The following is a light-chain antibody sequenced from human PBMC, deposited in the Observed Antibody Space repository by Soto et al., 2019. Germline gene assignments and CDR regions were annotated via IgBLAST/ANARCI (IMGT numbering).Light chain of an antibody. J-gene: IGLJ1*01. V-gene: IGLV1-47*01. CDR1: SSNIGSNY. Sequence: QSVLTQPPSASATPGQRVTISCSGSSSNIGSNYVYWYQQLPGTAPKLLIYRNNQRPSGVPDRFSGSKSGTSASLAISGLRSEDEADYYCAAWDDSLSGQVFGTGTKVTVL. CDR2: RNN. CDR3: AAWDDSLSGQV.